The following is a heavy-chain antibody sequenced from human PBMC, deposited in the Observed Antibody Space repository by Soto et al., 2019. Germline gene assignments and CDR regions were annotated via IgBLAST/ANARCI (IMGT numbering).Heavy chain of an antibody. CDR3: AKDRRRRLLWFGELLFDY. CDR2: ISGSGGST. CDR1: GFTFSSYA. D-gene: IGHD3-10*01. V-gene: IGHV3-23*01. J-gene: IGHJ4*02. Sequence: GSLRLSGAASGFTFSSYAMSWVRQGPGKGLEWVSAISGSGGSTYYADSVKGRFTISRDNSKNTLYLQMNSLRAEDTAVYYCAKDRRRRLLWFGELLFDYWGQGTLVTVSS.